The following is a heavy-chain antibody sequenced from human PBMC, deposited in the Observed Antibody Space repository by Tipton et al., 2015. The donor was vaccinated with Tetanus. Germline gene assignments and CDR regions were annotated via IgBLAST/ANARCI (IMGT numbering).Heavy chain of an antibody. CDR2: TYYRSKWSN. CDR1: GDRLSSDIAA. CDR3: ARGYAGGAWDV. J-gene: IGHJ4*02. Sequence: PGLVKPSQTLSVTCVISGDRLSSDIAAWYWIRQSPSRGLEWLGRTYYRSKWSNDYAVSVKSRVTITSDTSKNQFSLQLGSVTPEDTAVYYCARGYAGGAWDVWGQGNLVTVSS. V-gene: IGHV6-1*01. D-gene: IGHD2-2*01.